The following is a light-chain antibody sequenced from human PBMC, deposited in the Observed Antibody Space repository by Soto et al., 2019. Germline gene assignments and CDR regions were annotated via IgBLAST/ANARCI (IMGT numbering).Light chain of an antibody. CDR2: GAS. Sequence: EIVMTQSPATLSVSPGERATLSCRASQSVSSDLAWYQQKPGQAPRLLTYGASTRATSIAARFSGSGSGTEFTLTITSLQSEDFAVYYCQQYNSWPPTFGGGTKVEIK. CDR1: QSVSSD. CDR3: QQYNSWPPT. J-gene: IGKJ4*01. V-gene: IGKV3-15*01.